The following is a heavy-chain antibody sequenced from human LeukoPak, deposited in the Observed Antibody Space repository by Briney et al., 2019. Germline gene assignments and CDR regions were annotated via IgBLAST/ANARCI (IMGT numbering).Heavy chain of an antibody. CDR2: ISAYSGNT. CDR3: ARDLHSGYDFGY. J-gene: IGHJ4*02. Sequence: ASVKVSCKASGYTFTSYGISWVRQAPGRGLEWMGWISAYSGNTNYAQKVRDRVTMTTDTFTSTAYMELRSLRSDDTAVYYCARDLHSGYDFGYWGQGTLVTVSS. V-gene: IGHV1-18*01. D-gene: IGHD5-12*01. CDR1: GYTFTSYG.